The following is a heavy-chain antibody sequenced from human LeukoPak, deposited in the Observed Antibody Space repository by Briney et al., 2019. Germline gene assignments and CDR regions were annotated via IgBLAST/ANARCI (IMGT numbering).Heavy chain of an antibody. J-gene: IGHJ4*02. CDR2: MSRSSNYI. Sequence: GGSLRLSCAASGFTFSSYSMNWVRQAPGTGLEWVSSMSRSSNYIYYADSVKGRFTISRDNAKNSLYLQMNSLRAEDTAVYYCARGAMTRLDYWGQGTLVTVSS. CDR3: ARGAMTRLDY. CDR1: GFTFSSYS. D-gene: IGHD2-2*01. V-gene: IGHV3-21*01.